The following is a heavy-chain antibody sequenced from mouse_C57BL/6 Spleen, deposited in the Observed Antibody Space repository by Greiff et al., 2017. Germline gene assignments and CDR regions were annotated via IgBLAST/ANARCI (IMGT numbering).Heavy chain of an antibody. CDR2: INPGSGGT. CDR3: ARAYYGNYYAMDY. D-gene: IGHD2-10*01. V-gene: IGHV1-54*01. Sequence: QVQLQQSGAELVRPGTSVKVSCKASGYAFTNYLIEWVKQRPGQGLEWIGVINPGSGGTNYNEKFKGKATLTADKSSSTAYMQLSSLTSEDSAVYFWARAYYGNYYAMDYWGQGTSVTVSS. CDR1: GYAFTNYL. J-gene: IGHJ4*01.